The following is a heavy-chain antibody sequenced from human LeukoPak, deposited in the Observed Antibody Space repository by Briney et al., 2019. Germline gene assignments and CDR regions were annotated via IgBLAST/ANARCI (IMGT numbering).Heavy chain of an antibody. D-gene: IGHD7-27*01. CDR2: ISSSGSTI. Sequence: PGGSLRLSCAASGFTFRSYEMNWVRQAPGKGLEWVSYISSSGSTIYYADSVKGRFTISRDNAKNSLYLQMNSLRAEDTAVYYCARGNWAEDGYFDYWGQGTLVTVSS. CDR3: ARGNWAEDGYFDY. V-gene: IGHV3-48*03. J-gene: IGHJ4*02. CDR1: GFTFRSYE.